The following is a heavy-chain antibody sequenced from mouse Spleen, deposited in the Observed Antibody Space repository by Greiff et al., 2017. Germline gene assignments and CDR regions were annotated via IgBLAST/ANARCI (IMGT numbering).Heavy chain of an antibody. D-gene: IGHD2-4*01. J-gene: IGHJ4*01. CDR2: ISSGGGNT. CDR1: GFTFSSYA. V-gene: IGHV5-9*04. Sequence: EVKLVESGGGLVKLGGSLKLSCAASGFTFSSYAMSWVRQTPEKRLEWVATISSGGGNTYYPDSVKGRFTISRDNAKNTLYLQMSSLKSEDTAMYYCARTYYDYGLYAMDYWGQGTSVTVSS. CDR3: ARTYYDYGLYAMDY.